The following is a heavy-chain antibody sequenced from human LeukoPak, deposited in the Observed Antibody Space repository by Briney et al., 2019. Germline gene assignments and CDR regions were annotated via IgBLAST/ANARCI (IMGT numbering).Heavy chain of an antibody. D-gene: IGHD3-10*01. J-gene: IGHJ3*02. CDR1: GFTFSSYA. V-gene: IGHV3-23*01. CDR3: AKVTLWFGELFGAFDI. CDR2: ISGSGGST. Sequence: GGSLRLPCAASGFTFSSYAMSWVRQAPGKGLEWVSAISGSGGSTYYADSVKGRFTISRDNSKNTLYLQMNSLRAEDTAVYYCAKVTLWFGELFGAFDIWGQGTMVTVSS.